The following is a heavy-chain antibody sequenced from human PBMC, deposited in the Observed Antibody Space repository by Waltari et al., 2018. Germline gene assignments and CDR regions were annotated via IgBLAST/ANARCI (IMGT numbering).Heavy chain of an antibody. CDR2: IYYSGST. CDR3: ARDGLGSRGYFDY. CDR1: GGSISSHY. Sequence: QVQLQESGPGLVKPSETLSLTCTVSGGSISSHYWSWIRQPPGKGLEWIGYIYYSGSTNYNPSLKSRVTISVDTSKNQFSLKLSSVTAADTAVYYCARDGLGSRGYFDYWGQGTLVTVSS. J-gene: IGHJ4*02. D-gene: IGHD3-16*01. V-gene: IGHV4-59*11.